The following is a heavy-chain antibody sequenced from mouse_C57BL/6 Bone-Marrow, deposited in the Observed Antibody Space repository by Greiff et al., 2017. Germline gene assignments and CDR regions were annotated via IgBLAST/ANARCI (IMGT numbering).Heavy chain of an antibody. CDR2: IYPGSGST. V-gene: IGHV1-55*01. CDR1: GYTFTSYW. Sequence: QVHVKQPGAELVKPGASVKMSCKASGYTFTSYWITWVKQRPGQGLEWIGDIYPGSGSTNYNEKFKSKATLTVDTSSSTAYMQLSSLTSEDSAVYYCARGGGNYEWAMDYWGQGTSVTVSS. J-gene: IGHJ4*01. CDR3: ARGGGNYEWAMDY. D-gene: IGHD2-1*01.